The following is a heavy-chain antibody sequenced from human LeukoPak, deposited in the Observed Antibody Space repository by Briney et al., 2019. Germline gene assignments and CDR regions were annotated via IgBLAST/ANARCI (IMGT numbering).Heavy chain of an antibody. V-gene: IGHV3-30*18. J-gene: IGHJ4*02. CDR1: GVTFSSYG. CDR3: AKLLAYCGGDCTF. D-gene: IGHD2-21*02. CDR2: ISYDGSNK. Sequence: GGSLRLSCAASGVTFSSYGMHWVRQAPGKGLEWVAVISYDGSNKYYADSVKGRFTISRDNSKNTLYLQMTSLRAEDTAVYYCAKLLAYCGGDCTFWGQGTLVTVSS.